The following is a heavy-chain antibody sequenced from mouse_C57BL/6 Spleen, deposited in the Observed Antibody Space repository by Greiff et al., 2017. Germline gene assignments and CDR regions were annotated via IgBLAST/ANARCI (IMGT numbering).Heavy chain of an antibody. V-gene: IGHV1-42*01. CDR1: GYSFTGYY. CDR2: INPSTGGT. Sequence: EVQLQQSGPELVKPGASVKISCKASGYSFTGYYMNWVKQSPEKSLEWIGEINPSTGGTTYNQKFKAKATLTVDKSSSTAYMQLKSLTSEDSAVYYCARMIYYGTYWYFDVWGTGTTVTVSS. D-gene: IGHD2-1*01. J-gene: IGHJ1*03. CDR3: ARMIYYGTYWYFDV.